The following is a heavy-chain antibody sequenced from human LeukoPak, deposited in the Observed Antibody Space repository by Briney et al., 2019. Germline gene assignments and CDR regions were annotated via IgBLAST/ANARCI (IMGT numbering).Heavy chain of an antibody. CDR3: ARGPDTFDI. J-gene: IGHJ3*02. CDR2: INHSGST. V-gene: IGHV4-34*01. Sequence: PGGSLRLSCAASGFTFSSYWMSWVRQAPGKGLEWIGEINHSGSTNYNPSLKSRVTISVDTSKNQFSLKLSSVTAADTAVYYCARGPDTFDIWGQGTMVTVSS. CDR1: GFTFSSYW.